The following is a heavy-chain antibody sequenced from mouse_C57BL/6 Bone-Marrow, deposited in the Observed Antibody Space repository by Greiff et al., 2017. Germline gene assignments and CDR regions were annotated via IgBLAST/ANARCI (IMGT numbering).Heavy chain of an antibody. J-gene: IGHJ1*03. CDR2: IDPADGET. V-gene: IGHV14-2*01. CDR1: GFNITDYY. CDR3: ALGVATNFDV. D-gene: IGHD1-1*02. Sequence: EVQLQQSGAELVKPGASVKLSCTASGFNITDYYMHWVKQRTEQGLEWIGRIDPADGETKYAPKFPGKATITADTSSNTAYLQLGSLTSEDTAVYYCALGVATNFDVWGTGTTVTVSS.